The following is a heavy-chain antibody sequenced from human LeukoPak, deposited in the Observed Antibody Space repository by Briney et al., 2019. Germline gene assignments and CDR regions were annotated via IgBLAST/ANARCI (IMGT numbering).Heavy chain of an antibody. CDR2: ISAYNGNT. V-gene: IGHV1-18*01. Sequence: ASVKVSCKASGYAFTSYGISWVRQAPGQGLEWMGWISAYNGNTNYAQKLQGRVTMTTDTSTSTAYMELRSLRSDDTAVYYCARVFRLKGLVDYWGQGTLVTVSS. J-gene: IGHJ4*02. CDR3: ARVFRLKGLVDY. D-gene: IGHD2/OR15-2a*01. CDR1: GYAFTSYG.